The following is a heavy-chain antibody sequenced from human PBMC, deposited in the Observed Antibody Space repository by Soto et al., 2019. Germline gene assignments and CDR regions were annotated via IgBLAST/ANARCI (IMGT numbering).Heavy chain of an antibody. V-gene: IGHV3-23*01. Sequence: EVQLLESGGGLVQPGGSLRLSCAASGFTFSSYAMSWVRQAPGKGLEWVSAISGSGGSTYYADSVKGRFTISRDNSKNPMYQQMRSLRAEDTAVYYCAKVAVAGRVSSEFDYWGQGTLVTDSS. CDR2: ISGSGGST. CDR3: AKVAVAGRVSSEFDY. J-gene: IGHJ4*02. CDR1: GFTFSSYA. D-gene: IGHD6-19*01.